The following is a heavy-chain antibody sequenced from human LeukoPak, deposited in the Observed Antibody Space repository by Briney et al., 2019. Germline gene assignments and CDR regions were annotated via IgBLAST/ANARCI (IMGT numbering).Heavy chain of an antibody. Sequence: SETLSLTCAVYGGSFSGYYWSWIRQPPGKGLEWIGEINHSGSTNYNPSLKSRVTISVDTSKNQFSLKLSSVTAADTAVYYCARAVEMAPRGYYMDVWGKGPTATVS. D-gene: IGHD5-24*01. CDR3: ARAVEMAPRGYYMDV. CDR1: GGSFSGYY. CDR2: INHSGST. V-gene: IGHV4-34*01. J-gene: IGHJ6*03.